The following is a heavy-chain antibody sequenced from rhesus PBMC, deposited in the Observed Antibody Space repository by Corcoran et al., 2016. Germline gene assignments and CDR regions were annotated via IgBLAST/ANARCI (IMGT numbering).Heavy chain of an antibody. Sequence: QVQLQESGPGLVKPSETLSHTCAVSGGAISSNYWCRTRQPPGKGQQWIGYIYGSSGSTYYNPSLKSRVTISTDTSKNQFSLKLSSVTAADTAVYYCARDRGYSGYSYFDYWGQGVLVTVSS. V-gene: IGHV4-160*01. CDR2: IYGSSGST. CDR3: ARDRGYSGYSYFDY. J-gene: IGHJ4*01. CDR1: GGAISSNY. D-gene: IGHD5-42*01.